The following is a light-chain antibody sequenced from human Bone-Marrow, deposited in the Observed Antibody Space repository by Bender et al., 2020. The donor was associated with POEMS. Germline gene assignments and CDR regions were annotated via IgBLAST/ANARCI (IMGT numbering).Light chain of an antibody. CDR1: STDIGGHTY. CDR3: SSYAGDYNLV. Sequence: QSALTQPASVSGSPGQSITISCTGTSTDIGGHTYVSWYQQHPGKAPKLVICDVSTRPSGVSSRFSGSKSGNTASLTISGLQAEDEADYYCSSYAGDYNLVFGGGTKLTVL. J-gene: IGLJ3*02. CDR2: DVS. V-gene: IGLV2-14*03.